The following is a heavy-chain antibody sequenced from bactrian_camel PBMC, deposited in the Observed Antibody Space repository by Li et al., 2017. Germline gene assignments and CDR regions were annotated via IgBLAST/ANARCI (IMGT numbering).Heavy chain of an antibody. CDR3: AADSAVLWCFFWVFCPRL. V-gene: IGHV3S53*01. CDR1: RYMYDNGC. D-gene: IGHD2*01. CDR2: IDTDGST. Sequence: QVQLVESGGGSVQAGESLRLSCAASRYMYDNGCMGWFRQAPGKEREGVATIDTDGSTRYADSVKGRFTLSKDNAKNTLYLQMNSLKPEDSAMYYCAADSAVLWCFFWVFCPRLLGPGDPGHRL. J-gene: IGHJ4*01.